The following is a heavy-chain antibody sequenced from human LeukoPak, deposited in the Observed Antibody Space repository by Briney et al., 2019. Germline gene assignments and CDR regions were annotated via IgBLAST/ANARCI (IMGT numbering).Heavy chain of an antibody. D-gene: IGHD3-16*01. CDR2: ISWNSGSI. CDR3: VKDIATFDGFDF. CDR1: GFTFDDYA. Sequence: PGGSLRLSCAASGFTFDDYAMHWARQAPGKGLEWVSGISWNSGSINYGDSVKGRFTISRDNAKNSLYLQMNSLRAEDTALYYCVKDIATFDGFDFWGQGTMVTVSS. J-gene: IGHJ3*01. V-gene: IGHV3-9*01.